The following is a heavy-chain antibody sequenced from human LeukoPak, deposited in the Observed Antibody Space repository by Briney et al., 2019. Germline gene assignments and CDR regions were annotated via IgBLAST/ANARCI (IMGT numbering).Heavy chain of an antibody. Sequence: SETLSLTCGVSGGSISNTNWWSWVRQPPGQGLEWIGEIPLTGLTHYNPSLESRVTVSLDKSKNQLSLNLTSVTAADTAVYYCSRENGAFSPFGYWGQGTLVTVLS. CDR1: GGSISNTNW. CDR3: SRENGAFSPFGY. CDR2: IPLTGLT. D-gene: IGHD2-8*01. J-gene: IGHJ4*02. V-gene: IGHV4-4*02.